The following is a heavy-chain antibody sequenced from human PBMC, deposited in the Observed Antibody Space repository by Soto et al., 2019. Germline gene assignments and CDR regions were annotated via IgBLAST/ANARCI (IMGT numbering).Heavy chain of an antibody. Sequence: SETLSLTCTVSGGSISSSSYYWGWIRQPPGKGLEWIGYIYYGGNTYYNPSLKSRVTISVDTSKNQFSLKLSSVTAADTAVYFCARAPYYDFWSAYYVYYFDYWGQGTLVTVSS. D-gene: IGHD3-3*01. CDR2: IYYGGNT. V-gene: IGHV4-39*01. J-gene: IGHJ4*02. CDR1: GGSISSSSYY. CDR3: ARAPYYDFWSAYYVYYFDY.